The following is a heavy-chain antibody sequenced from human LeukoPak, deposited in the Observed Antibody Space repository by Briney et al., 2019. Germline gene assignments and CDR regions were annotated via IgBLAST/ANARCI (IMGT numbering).Heavy chain of an antibody. D-gene: IGHD3-10*01. Sequence: SETLSLTCTVSGGSISSGGYYWSWIRQQPGKGLEWIGYIYYSGSTYYNPSLKSRVTISVDTSKNQFSLKLSSVTAADTAVYYCARASSYYGSGSYYNPCGNAATPFVLPDWGQGTLVTVSS. CDR2: IYYSGST. V-gene: IGHV4-31*03. CDR1: GGSISSGGYY. CDR3: ARASSYYGSGSYYNPCGNAATPFVLPD. J-gene: IGHJ4*02.